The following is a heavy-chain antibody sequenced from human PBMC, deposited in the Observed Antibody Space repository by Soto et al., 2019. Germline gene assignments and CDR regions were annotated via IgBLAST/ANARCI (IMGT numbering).Heavy chain of an antibody. V-gene: IGHV4-34*01. CDR2: INPSGST. CDR1: GGSFSGNY. Sequence: QVQLQQWGAGLLKPSETLSLTCGVYGGSFSGNYWSWIRQPPGEGLEWIGEINPSGSTNYSPSLKSRATISADTSKNQFSLKLSSVIAADTAVYYCASGREGGGASWGQGTLVTVSS. CDR3: ASGREGGGAS. D-gene: IGHD1-26*01. J-gene: IGHJ5*02.